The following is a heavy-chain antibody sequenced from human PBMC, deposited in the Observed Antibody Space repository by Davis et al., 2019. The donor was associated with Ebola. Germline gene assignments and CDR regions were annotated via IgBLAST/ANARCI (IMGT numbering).Heavy chain of an antibody. D-gene: IGHD1-26*01. Sequence: ASVKVSCKASGYTFSSYGISWVRQAPGQGLEWMGWISAYNGNTNYAQKLQGRVTMTTDTSTGTAYMELRSLRSDDTAVYFCARTSIVGTTTTASDIWGQGTKVTVSS. J-gene: IGHJ3*02. CDR1: GYTFSSYG. V-gene: IGHV1-18*01. CDR2: ISAYNGNT. CDR3: ARTSIVGTTTTASDI.